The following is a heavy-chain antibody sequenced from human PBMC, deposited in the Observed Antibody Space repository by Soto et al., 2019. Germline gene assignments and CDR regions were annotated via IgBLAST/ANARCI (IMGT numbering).Heavy chain of an antibody. Sequence: PSETLSLTCTVSGGSISNYYWTWIRQPPGKGLQWIGYIYYSGTTNYNPSLKSRVTISVDTSKNQFSLKLSSVTAADTAVYYCARGPSGDKVDYWSQGTLVTVSS. CDR2: IYYSGTT. D-gene: IGHD7-27*01. CDR1: GGSISNYY. CDR3: ARGPSGDKVDY. J-gene: IGHJ4*02. V-gene: IGHV4-59*01.